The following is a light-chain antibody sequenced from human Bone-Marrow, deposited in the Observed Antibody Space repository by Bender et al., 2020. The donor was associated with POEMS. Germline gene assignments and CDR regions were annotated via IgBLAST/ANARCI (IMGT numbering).Light chain of an antibody. CDR2: KDS. CDR3: LSADSSGSHWV. Sequence: SYELTQPPSVSVSPGQTARITCSGDALPKQFAYWYQQKPGQAPVLMIYKDSERPSGISERFSGSNSGTTVTLTISGVQAEDEADYHCLSADSSGSHWVFGAGTKLTVL. J-gene: IGLJ3*02. CDR1: ALPKQF. V-gene: IGLV3-25*03.